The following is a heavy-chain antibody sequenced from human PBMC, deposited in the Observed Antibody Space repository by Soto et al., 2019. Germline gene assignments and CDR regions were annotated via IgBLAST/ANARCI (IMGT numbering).Heavy chain of an antibody. CDR2: ISSSSSTI. V-gene: IGHV3-48*01. D-gene: IGHD2-2*01. CDR1: GFTFSSYS. CDR3: TTDPRGGVVVPGAFDI. Sequence: GGSLRLSCAASGFTFSSYSMNWVRQAPGKGLEWVSYISSSSSTIYYADSVKGRFTISRDNAKNTLYLQMNSLRAEDTAVYYCTTDPRGGVVVPGAFDIWGQGTMVTVSS. J-gene: IGHJ3*02.